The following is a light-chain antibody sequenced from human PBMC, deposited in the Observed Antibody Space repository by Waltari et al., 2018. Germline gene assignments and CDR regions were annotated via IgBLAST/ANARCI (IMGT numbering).Light chain of an antibody. Sequence: SYELTQPPSVSVSPGQTATITCSGDKLGDKYACWYQQKPGQAPLLVIYQDTKRPSGIAERFSGSNSGNTATLTISGTQAVDEADYYCQAWDSSTAVFGGGTELTVL. V-gene: IGLV3-1*01. CDR1: KLGDKY. CDR2: QDT. CDR3: QAWDSSTAV. J-gene: IGLJ2*01.